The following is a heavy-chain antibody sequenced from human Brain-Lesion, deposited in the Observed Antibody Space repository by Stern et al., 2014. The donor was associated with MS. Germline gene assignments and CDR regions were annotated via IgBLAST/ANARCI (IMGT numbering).Heavy chain of an antibody. J-gene: IGHJ4*02. CDR3: ARLTGIIDS. CDR2: IYYSGTT. Sequence: QVQLVESGPGLVKPSETLSLTCTVSGGSISRSTYYWGWIRQPPGHGLEWIGNIYYSGTTYYDPSQKSRVPISVHAATNQFSLKLTSVTAADTAVYYCARLTGIIDSWGQGTLVAVSS. V-gene: IGHV4-39*01. CDR1: GGSISRSTYY. D-gene: IGHD5-24*01.